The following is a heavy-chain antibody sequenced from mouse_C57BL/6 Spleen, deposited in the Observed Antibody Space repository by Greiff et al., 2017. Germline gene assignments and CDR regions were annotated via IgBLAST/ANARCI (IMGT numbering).Heavy chain of an antibody. Sequence: EVKVVESGGGLVKPGGSLKLSCAASGFTFSSYAMSWVRQTPEKRLEWVATISDGGSYTYYPDNVKGRFTISRDNAKNNLYLQMSHLKSEDTAMYYCARARSTMVPFDYWGQGTTLTVSS. V-gene: IGHV5-4*03. CDR2: ISDGGSYT. CDR3: ARARSTMVPFDY. J-gene: IGHJ2*01. CDR1: GFTFSSYA. D-gene: IGHD2-1*01.